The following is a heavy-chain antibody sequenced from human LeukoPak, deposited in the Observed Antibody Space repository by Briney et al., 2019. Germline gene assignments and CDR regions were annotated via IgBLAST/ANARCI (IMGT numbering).Heavy chain of an antibody. CDR2: IHHDGST. J-gene: IGHJ4*02. V-gene: IGHV4-38-2*02. CDR3: ARLIRDYRQYYFGF. D-gene: IGHD4-11*01. Sequence: SETLSLTCTVSGYSISSGYYWGWIRQPPGKGPEWIGEIHHDGSTNYNPSLMSRVTISVDTSKNQFSLDLTSVTAADAAVYYCARLIRDYRQYYFGFWGQGTLVTVSS. CDR1: GYSISSGYY.